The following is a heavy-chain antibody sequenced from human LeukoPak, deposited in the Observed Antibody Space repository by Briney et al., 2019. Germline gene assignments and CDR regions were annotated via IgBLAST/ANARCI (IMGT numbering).Heavy chain of an antibody. CDR1: GFTFRSYD. D-gene: IGHD6-19*01. CDR2: VGISGDT. V-gene: IGHV3-13*01. CDR3: VRGGIQVSGIDEIDY. J-gene: IGHJ4*02. Sequence: GGSLRLSCAASGFTFRSYDMHWVRQVTGKGLEWVSAVGISGDTYYAGSVKGRFTISRENAKNSLYLQMNTLTAGDTAVYYCVRGGIQVSGIDEIDYWGQGTLVTVSS.